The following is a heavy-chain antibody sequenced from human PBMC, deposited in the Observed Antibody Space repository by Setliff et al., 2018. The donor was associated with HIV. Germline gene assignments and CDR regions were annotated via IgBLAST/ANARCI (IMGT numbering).Heavy chain of an antibody. V-gene: IGHV1-69*05. Sequence: SVKVSCKASGGTFSSYAISWVRQAPGQGLEWMGGIIPIFGTTNYAQKFQGRVTITTDESTTTAYMELSSLRSEDTAVYYCAKDRRYYYGSGSYAAETWGQGTLVTVSS. J-gene: IGHJ5*02. CDR2: IIPIFGTT. CDR3: AKDRRYYYGSGSYAAET. D-gene: IGHD3-10*01. CDR1: GGTFSSYA.